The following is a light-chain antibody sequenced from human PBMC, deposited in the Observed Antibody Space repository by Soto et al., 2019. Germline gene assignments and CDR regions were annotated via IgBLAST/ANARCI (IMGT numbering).Light chain of an antibody. CDR2: NAS. CDR1: QSVSSN. J-gene: IGKJ3*01. CDR3: QQYNNSPFT. V-gene: IGKV3-15*01. Sequence: EIVMTQSPGTLSLSPGERATLSCRASQSVSSNLAGYQQKPGRAPRLIIYNASTRATGIPARFSGSGSGTEFTLTIGSLEPEDFAVYFCQQYNNSPFTFGPGTKVDIK.